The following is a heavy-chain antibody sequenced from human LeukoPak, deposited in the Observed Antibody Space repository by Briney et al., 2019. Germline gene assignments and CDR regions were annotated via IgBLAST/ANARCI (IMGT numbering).Heavy chain of an antibody. CDR1: GGTFSSYA. Sequence: SVKVSCKASGGTFSSYAISWVRQAPGQGLEWMGGIIPIFGTANYAQKFQGRVTITTDESASTAYMELSSLRSEDTAVYYCAREDRTYNWFDPWGQGTLVTVSS. D-gene: IGHD1-14*01. J-gene: IGHJ5*02. V-gene: IGHV1-69*05. CDR3: AREDRTYNWFDP. CDR2: IIPIFGTA.